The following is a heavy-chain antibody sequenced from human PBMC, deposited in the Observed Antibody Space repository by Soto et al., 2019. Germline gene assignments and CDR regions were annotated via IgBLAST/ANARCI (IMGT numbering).Heavy chain of an antibody. CDR3: PRAVGSVAPVPIVAFEV. CDR2: INPANGNT. J-gene: IGHJ3*01. D-gene: IGHD3-10*01. V-gene: IGHV1-3*01. Sequence: QVQLVQSGAELKKPGASVNISCQASGFTFSDTLINWVRQGPGQRLEWMGWINPANGNTRYSEPFQGGVTISSLSSGSKPYVPLTDLPPAERVFNSCPRAVGSVAPVPIVAFEVWGQGKMIT. CDR1: GFTFSDTL.